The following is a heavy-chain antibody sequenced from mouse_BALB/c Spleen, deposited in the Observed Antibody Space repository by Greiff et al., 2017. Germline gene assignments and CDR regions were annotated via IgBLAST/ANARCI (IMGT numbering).Heavy chain of an antibody. V-gene: IGHV2-9*02. J-gene: IGHJ1*01. CDR1: GFSLTSYG. Sequence: QVQLKESGPGLVAPSQSLSITCTVSGFSLTSYGVHWVRQPPGKGLEWLGVIWAGGSTNYNSALMSRLSISKDNSKSQVFLKMNSLQTDDTAMYYCARDGSITTVRYFDVWGAGTTVTVSS. D-gene: IGHD1-1*01. CDR3: ARDGSITTVRYFDV. CDR2: IWAGGST.